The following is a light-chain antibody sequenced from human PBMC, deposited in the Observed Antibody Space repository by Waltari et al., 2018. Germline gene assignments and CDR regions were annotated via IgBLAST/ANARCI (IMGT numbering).Light chain of an antibody. J-gene: IGKJ1*01. Sequence: DIVMTQFPDSLAVSLGERATINCKSSQSVLFRSNNKNYFSWYQQKPGQPPNLLIYWASNRESGGPYRFNGSGSGTDFTLTINSVHAEDVAVYYYKQLLNTPCTFGQGAKVEIK. CDR2: WAS. CDR1: QSVLFRSNNKNY. CDR3: KQLLNTPCT. V-gene: IGKV4-1*01.